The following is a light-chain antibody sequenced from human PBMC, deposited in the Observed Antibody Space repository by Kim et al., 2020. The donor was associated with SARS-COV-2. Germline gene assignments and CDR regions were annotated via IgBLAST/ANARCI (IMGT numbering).Light chain of an antibody. J-gene: IGKJ3*01. CDR3: PQYYSYPLT. CDR1: QGISSY. Sequence: AIRITQSPSSLSASTGDRVTITCRASQGISSYLAWYQQKPGKAPKLLIYAASTLQSGVPSRFGGSGSGTDFTLTISCLQSEDFATYYCPQYYSYPLTFGPGTKVDIK. V-gene: IGKV1-8*01. CDR2: AAS.